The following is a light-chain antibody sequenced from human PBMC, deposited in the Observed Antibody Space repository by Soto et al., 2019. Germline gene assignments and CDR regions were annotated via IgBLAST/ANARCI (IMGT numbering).Light chain of an antibody. Sequence: IQFTQSPSSLSASVGDRVTITCRASQGISTYLGWYQQKPGQAPKLLIYGASTLQSGVPSRFSGSGSGTDFALTISSLQPEDFATYYCQQLNSSPLTFGGGTKVDIK. J-gene: IGKJ4*01. V-gene: IGKV1-9*01. CDR1: QGISTY. CDR3: QQLNSSPLT. CDR2: GAS.